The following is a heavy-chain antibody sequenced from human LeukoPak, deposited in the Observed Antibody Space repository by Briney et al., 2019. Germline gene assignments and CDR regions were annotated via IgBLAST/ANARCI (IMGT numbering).Heavy chain of an antibody. CDR1: GFTFDDYA. J-gene: IGHJ6*02. CDR3: AKDDRYYYDSSGYYSGMDV. D-gene: IGHD3-22*01. CDR2: ISWNSGSI. Sequence: PGGSLRLSCAASGFTFDDYAMHWVRQAPGKGLEWVSGISWNSGSIGYADSVKGRFTISRDNAKNSLYLQMNSLRAEDTALYYCAKDDRYYYDSSGYYSGMDVWAKGPRSPSP. V-gene: IGHV3-9*01.